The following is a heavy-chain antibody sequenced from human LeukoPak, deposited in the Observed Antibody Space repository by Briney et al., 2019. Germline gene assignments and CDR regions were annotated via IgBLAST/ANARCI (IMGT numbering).Heavy chain of an antibody. D-gene: IGHD5-24*01. CDR1: GYSFTYYW. Sequence: RGESLKISCKGFGYSFTYYWIGWVRQMPGKGLEWMGIIYPGDSDTRYSPSFQGQVTISADKSISTAYLQWSSLRASDTAMYYCARCVEMATISSCYFDYWGQGTLVTVSS. V-gene: IGHV5-51*01. J-gene: IGHJ4*02. CDR2: IYPGDSDT. CDR3: ARCVEMATISSCYFDY.